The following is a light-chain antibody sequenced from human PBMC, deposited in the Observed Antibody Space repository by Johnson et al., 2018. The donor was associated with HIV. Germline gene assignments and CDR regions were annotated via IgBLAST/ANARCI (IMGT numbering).Light chain of an antibody. CDR3: GTWDSSPGAHYG. J-gene: IGLJ1*01. CDR2: ENN. V-gene: IGLV1-51*02. CDR1: SSNIGNNY. Sequence: QSVLTQPPSVSAAPGQKVTISCSGSSSNIGNNYVSWYQQLPGTAPKLLIYENNKRPSGIPDRFSGSKSGTSATLDITGLQTGDEADYYCGTWDSSPGAHYGFGSGTEVTVL.